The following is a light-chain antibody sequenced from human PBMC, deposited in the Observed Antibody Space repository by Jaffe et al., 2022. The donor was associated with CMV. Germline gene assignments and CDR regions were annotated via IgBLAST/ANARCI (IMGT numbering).Light chain of an antibody. CDR1: QSLVNSDGNTY. CDR2: QIS. CDR3: MQATQFPWT. Sequence: DIVMTQTPLSSPVTLGQPASISCRSSQSLVNSDGNTYLSWLQQRPGQPPRLLIYQISNRFSGVPDRFSGSGAGTDFTLRINRVEAEDVGVYYCMQATQFPWTFGQGTKVEIK. J-gene: IGKJ1*01. V-gene: IGKV2-24*01.